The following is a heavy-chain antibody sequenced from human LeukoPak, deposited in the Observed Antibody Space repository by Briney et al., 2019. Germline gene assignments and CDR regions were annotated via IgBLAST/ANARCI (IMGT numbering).Heavy chain of an antibody. CDR1: GFTFSSYD. J-gene: IGHJ4*02. Sequence: GGSLRLSCAASGFTFSSYDIHWVRQAPGKGLGWVRSRLYDGSNKYYAVSVKGRLTISRHNSKNTVYLQMNSLTAEDTAVYYCARESSGGFDNWAQGTLVTVSS. CDR3: ARESSGGFDN. V-gene: IGHV3-33*05. CDR2: RLYDGSNK. D-gene: IGHD3-3*01.